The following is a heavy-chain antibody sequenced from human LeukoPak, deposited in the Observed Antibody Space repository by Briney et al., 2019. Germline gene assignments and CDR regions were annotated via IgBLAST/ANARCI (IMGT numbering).Heavy chain of an antibody. Sequence: SETLSLTCTVSGGSLSSGDYYWSWIRQPPGKGLEWIGYIYYSGSTYYNPSLKSRVTISVDTSKNQFSLKLSSVTAADTAVYYCARGGGREWELPYNYWGQGTLVTVSS. CDR1: GGSLSSGDYY. D-gene: IGHD1-26*01. J-gene: IGHJ4*02. CDR2: IYYSGST. CDR3: ARGGGREWELPYNY. V-gene: IGHV4-30-4*08.